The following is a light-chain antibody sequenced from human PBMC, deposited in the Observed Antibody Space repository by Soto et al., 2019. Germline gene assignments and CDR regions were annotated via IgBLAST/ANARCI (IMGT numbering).Light chain of an antibody. V-gene: IGKV3-20*01. J-gene: IGKJ5*01. Sequence: EIVFTKSPFTLSLSPGERATLSFRASQSVSGSYLAWYQQKPGQAPRLLVYGASSRATGIPDRFSGSGSGTDFTLTISRLEPEDFAVYYCQQYGRSPFTFGQGTRLEIK. CDR1: QSVSGSY. CDR3: QQYGRSPFT. CDR2: GAS.